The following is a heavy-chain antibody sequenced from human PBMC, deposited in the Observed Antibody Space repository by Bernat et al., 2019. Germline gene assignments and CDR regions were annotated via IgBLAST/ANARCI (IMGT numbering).Heavy chain of an antibody. J-gene: IGHJ5*02. D-gene: IGHD2-8*02. CDR1: GFTFSSYG. Sequence: QVQLVESGGGVVQPGGSLRLSCAASGFTFSSYGMHWVRQAPGKGLEWVAVIWYDGSNKYYADSVKGRFTISRDNSKNTLYLQMNSLRAEDTAVYYCARDNVLVVYARPHNWFDPWGQGTLVTVSS. CDR2: IWYDGSNK. CDR3: ARDNVLVVYARPHNWFDP. V-gene: IGHV3-33*01.